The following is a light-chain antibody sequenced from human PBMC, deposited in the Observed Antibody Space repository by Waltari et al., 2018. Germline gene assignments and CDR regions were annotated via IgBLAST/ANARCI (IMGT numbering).Light chain of an antibody. Sequence: DVVMTQSPLSLSVSLGQPASISCRSSQRLVHSDGNTYLNWFQQRPGQSPRRLIYKVSRRESGVPDRFSGSGSGTDFTLKISRVEAEDVGVYYCMQTTHSPRTFGQGTKVEI. CDR1: QRLVHSDGNTY. CDR2: KVS. CDR3: MQTTHSPRT. V-gene: IGKV2-30*02. J-gene: IGKJ1*01.